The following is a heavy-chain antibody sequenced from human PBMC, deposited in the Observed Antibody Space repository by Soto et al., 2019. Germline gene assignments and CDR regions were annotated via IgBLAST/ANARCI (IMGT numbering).Heavy chain of an antibody. CDR1: GFSLSTDAVG. CDR2: IYWNDDK. CDR3: AHTKYDLLTGYNWFGP. J-gene: IGHJ5*02. Sequence: QITLKESGPTLVKPTETLTLTCTFSGFSLSTDAVGVGWIRQPPGKALEWLGLIYWNDDKPYSPSLHSKLTITKDTTKNQVVLTMTNMDPVDTATYYCAHTKYDLLTGYNWFGPWGQGTLVTVSS. V-gene: IGHV2-5*01. D-gene: IGHD3-9*01.